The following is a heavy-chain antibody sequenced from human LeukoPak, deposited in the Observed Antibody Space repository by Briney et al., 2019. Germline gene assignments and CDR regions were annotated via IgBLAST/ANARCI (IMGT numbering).Heavy chain of an antibody. J-gene: IGHJ4*02. CDR2: IKSKIDGGTT. CDR1: GFTITNAR. D-gene: IGHD3-3*02. V-gene: IGHV3-15*01. Sequence: RSGGSLRLFCAASGFTITNARMGWVRQAPGKGLEWVVLIKSKIDGGTTDLAAPVKGRFTISTDDSKHTLYLQMNSLKTEDTAVYYCTTGYGHSDFDYWGQGTLVTVSS. CDR3: TTGYGHSDFDY.